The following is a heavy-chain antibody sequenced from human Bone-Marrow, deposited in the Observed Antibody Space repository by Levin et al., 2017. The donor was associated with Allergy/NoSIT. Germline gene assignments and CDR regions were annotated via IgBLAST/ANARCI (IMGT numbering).Heavy chain of an antibody. CDR2: FEADGTT. Sequence: GESLKISCVASGFSLSRFYINWVRQAPGKGPEWVSVFEADGTTYFADSVKGRFAVSRDSSSNTMFLQLNNVTADDTAIYYCARGNIAVAGDAFDIWGQGTAVTVSS. CDR1: GFSLSRFY. CDR3: ARGNIAVAGDAFDI. J-gene: IGHJ3*02. V-gene: IGHV3-53*01. D-gene: IGHD6-19*01.